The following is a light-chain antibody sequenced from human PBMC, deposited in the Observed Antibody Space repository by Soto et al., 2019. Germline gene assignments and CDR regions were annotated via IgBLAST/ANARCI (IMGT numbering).Light chain of an antibody. CDR1: SSNIGRNY. V-gene: IGLV1-51*01. Sequence: QSVLTQPPSVSAAPGQKVTISCSGSSSNIGRNYVSWYQQVPGTAPKLLIYDNNKRPSGIPDRFSGSKSGTSATLGITGLQTGDEADYYCGTWDVSRSNVRVFGGGTKLTVL. CDR2: DNN. CDR3: GTWDVSRSNVRV. J-gene: IGLJ2*01.